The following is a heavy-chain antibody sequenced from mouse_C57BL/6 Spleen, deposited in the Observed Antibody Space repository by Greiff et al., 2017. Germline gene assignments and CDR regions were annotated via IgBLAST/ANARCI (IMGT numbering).Heavy chain of an antibody. CDR3: ARNPSYYGSSWGYLDY. CDR1: GYAFSSYW. CDR2: IYPGDGDT. Sequence: VKLQESGAELVKPGASVKISCKASGYAFSSYWMNWVKQRPGKGLAWIGQIYPGDGDTNYNGKFKGKATLTADKSSSTAYMQLSSLTSEDSAVDFCARNPSYYGSSWGYLDYWGQGTTLTVSS. J-gene: IGHJ2*01. V-gene: IGHV1-80*01. D-gene: IGHD1-1*01.